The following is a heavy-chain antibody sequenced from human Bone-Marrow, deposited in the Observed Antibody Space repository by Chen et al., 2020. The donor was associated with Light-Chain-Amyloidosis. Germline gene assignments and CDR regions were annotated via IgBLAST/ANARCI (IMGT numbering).Heavy chain of an antibody. J-gene: IGHJ4*02. CDR2: IYPDDSDA. Sequence: EVQLXQSGPEVKKPGESLKISCKGSGYTFPNYWIGWVRQMPGKGLGWMGVIYPDDSDARYSPSFEGQVTIXADKSXXXXXXXXXXXXASDTAMYYCARRRDGYNFDYWGQGTLVTVSS. CDR3: ARRRDGYNFDY. D-gene: IGHD5-12*01. V-gene: IGHV5-51*01. CDR1: GYTFPNYW.